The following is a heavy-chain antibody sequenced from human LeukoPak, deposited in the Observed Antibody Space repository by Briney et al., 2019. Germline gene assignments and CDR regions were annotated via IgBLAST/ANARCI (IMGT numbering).Heavy chain of an antibody. D-gene: IGHD3-10*01. J-gene: IGHJ4*02. V-gene: IGHV3-23*01. CDR1: GFTFSSYA. CDR3: AKAPSFGELALDY. Sequence: GGSLRLSCAASGFTFSSYAMSWVRQAPGKGLEWVSAISGSGGSTYYADSVKGRFTISRDNSKNTLYLQMNSLRAEDTAAYYCAKAPSFGELALDYWGQGTLVTVSS. CDR2: ISGSGGST.